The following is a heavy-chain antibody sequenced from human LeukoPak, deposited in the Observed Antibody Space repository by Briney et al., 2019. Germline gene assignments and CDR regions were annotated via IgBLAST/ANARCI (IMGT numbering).Heavy chain of an antibody. CDR3: ARIRSSGGIFDY. CDR2: IGSSGGHT. V-gene: IGHV3-11*03. Sequence: GGSLPLSRAASGFTFSDYYMSWIRQTPGKGLEWISYIGSSGGHTNYADSVRGRFTISRDNAKNSLYLQMNSLRAEDTAVYYCARIRSSGGIFDYWGQGPLV. J-gene: IGHJ4*02. CDR1: GFTFSDYY. D-gene: IGHD6-19*01.